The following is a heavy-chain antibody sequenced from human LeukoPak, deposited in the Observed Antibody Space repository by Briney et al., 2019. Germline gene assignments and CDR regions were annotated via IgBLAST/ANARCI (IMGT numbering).Heavy chain of an antibody. D-gene: IGHD5-12*01. Sequence: GRSLRLSCAASGFTFDDYAMHWVRQAPGKGLEWVSGISWNSGSIGYADSVKGRFTISRDNAKNSLYLQMNSLRAEDTAVYYCARDEGAYDTWGQGTLVSVSS. J-gene: IGHJ5*02. CDR2: ISWNSGSI. V-gene: IGHV3-9*01. CDR3: ARDEGAYDT. CDR1: GFTFDDYA.